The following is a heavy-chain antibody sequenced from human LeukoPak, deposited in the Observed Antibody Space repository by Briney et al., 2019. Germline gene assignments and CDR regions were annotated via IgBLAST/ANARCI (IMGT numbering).Heavy chain of an antibody. CDR1: GGSISSYY. J-gene: IGHJ5*02. Sequence: PSETLSLTCTVSGGSISSYYWSWIRQPPGKGLEWIGYVSYSGSTNYNPSPKSRVTISVDTSKNQFSLKLSSVTAPDTAVYYCARGTVFGVATNWFDPWGQGTLVTVSS. V-gene: IGHV4-59*08. D-gene: IGHD3-3*01. CDR3: ARGTVFGVATNWFDP. CDR2: VSYSGST.